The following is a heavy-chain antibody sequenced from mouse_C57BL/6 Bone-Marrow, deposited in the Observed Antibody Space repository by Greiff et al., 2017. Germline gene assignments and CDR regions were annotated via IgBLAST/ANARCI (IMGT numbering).Heavy chain of an antibody. V-gene: IGHV1-80*01. J-gene: IGHJ2*01. CDR3: ARYRLYYDYDSYYFDD. CDR2: IYPGDGDT. Sequence: VQLQQSGAELVKPGASVKISCKASGYAFSSYWMNWVKQRPGKGLEWIGQIYPGDGDTNYNGKFKGKATLTADKSSSTAYMQLSSLTSEDSAVYFCARYRLYYDYDSYYFDDWGQGTTLTVAS. D-gene: IGHD2-4*01. CDR1: GYAFSSYW.